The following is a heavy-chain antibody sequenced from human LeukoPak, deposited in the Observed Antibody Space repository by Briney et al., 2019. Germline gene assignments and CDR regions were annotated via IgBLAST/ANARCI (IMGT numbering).Heavy chain of an antibody. J-gene: IGHJ4*02. Sequence: GGSLRLSCAASGFTFSSNCMSWVRQAPGKGLEWVSNIKRDGSDTYYADSVKGRFTISRDNAKNSLYLQMNSLRAEDTAVYYCARDEMITFGGVIVESPIDYWGQGTLVTVSS. CDR2: IKRDGSDT. CDR1: GFTFSSNC. V-gene: IGHV3-7*01. D-gene: IGHD3-16*02. CDR3: ARDEMITFGGVIVESPIDY.